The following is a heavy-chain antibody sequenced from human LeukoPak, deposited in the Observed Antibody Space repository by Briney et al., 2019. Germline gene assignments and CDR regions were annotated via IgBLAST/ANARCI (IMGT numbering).Heavy chain of an antibody. V-gene: IGHV3-73*01. J-gene: IGHJ4*02. D-gene: IGHD6-6*01. CDR2: IRSKADNDAT. Sequence: GGSLRLSCAASGFTFSSYWMSWVRQASGRGLEWVGRIRSKADNDATAYAASVKGRFTISRDDSKNTAYLQMNSLKTEDTAVYYCTRLESSSRRVLDYWGQGTLVTVSS. CDR3: TRLESSSRRVLDY. CDR1: GFTFSSYW.